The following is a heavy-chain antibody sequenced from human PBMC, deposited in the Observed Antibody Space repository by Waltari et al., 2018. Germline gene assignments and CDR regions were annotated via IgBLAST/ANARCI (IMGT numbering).Heavy chain of an antibody. CDR2: INTASGDT. D-gene: IGHD2-2*01. CDR1: GYTFTGYY. CDR3: SRGDCTSATCYAGKDY. V-gene: IGHV1-2*02. Sequence: QVQLVQSGAEVKKPGASVTVSCESSGYTFTGYYLHWVRQAPGQGLEWMGWINTASGDTNFAQKFQGRVTMTRDTSINTAYMELKRLRSDDTAVYYCSRGDCTSATCYAGKDYWGQGTLVTVSS. J-gene: IGHJ4*02.